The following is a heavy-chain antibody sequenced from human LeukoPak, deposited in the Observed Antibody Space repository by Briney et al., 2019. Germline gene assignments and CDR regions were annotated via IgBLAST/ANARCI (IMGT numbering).Heavy chain of an antibody. CDR3: ARDGLGSRITMVRGVNYFDY. CDR1: GFTFGSYS. D-gene: IGHD3-10*01. J-gene: IGHJ4*02. Sequence: GGSLRLSCAASGFTFGSYSMNWVRQAPGKGLEWVSSISSSSSYIYYADSVKGRFTISRDNAKNSLYLQMNSLRAEDTAVYYCARDGLGSRITMVRGVNYFDYWGQGTLVTVSS. CDR2: ISSSSSYI. V-gene: IGHV3-21*01.